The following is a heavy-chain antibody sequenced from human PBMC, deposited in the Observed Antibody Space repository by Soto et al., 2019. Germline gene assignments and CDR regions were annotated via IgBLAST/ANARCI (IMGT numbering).Heavy chain of an antibody. V-gene: IGHV3-33*01. CDR3: ARDGPQTWTSFDH. Sequence: QVQLVESGGGVVQPGRSLRLSCAASGFTFSSYGMHWVRQAPGKGLEWVAVIWYDGTNKYYVDSVKGRFTISRDNSKNTVYLQMNSLRAEDTAVYYCARDGPQTWTSFDHWGQGTLVTVSS. CDR1: GFTFSSYG. J-gene: IGHJ4*02. CDR2: IWYDGTNK.